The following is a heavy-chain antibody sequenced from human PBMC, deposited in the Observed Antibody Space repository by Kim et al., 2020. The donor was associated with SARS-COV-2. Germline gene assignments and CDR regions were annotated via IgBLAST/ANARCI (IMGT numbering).Heavy chain of an antibody. D-gene: IGHD2-15*01. CDR2: FDPEDGET. CDR3: EGVDPRKGDFGMDV. CDR1: GYTLTELS. Sequence: ASVKVSCKVSGYTLTELSMHWVRQAPGKGLEWMGGFDPEDGETIYAQKFQGRVTMTEDTSTDTAYMELSSLRSEDTAVYYCEGVDPRKGDFGMDVWGQGTTVTVSS. V-gene: IGHV1-24*01. J-gene: IGHJ6*02.